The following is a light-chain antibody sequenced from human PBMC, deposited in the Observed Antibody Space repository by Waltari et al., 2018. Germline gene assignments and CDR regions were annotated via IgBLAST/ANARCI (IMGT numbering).Light chain of an antibody. J-gene: IGKJ1*01. V-gene: IGKV3-15*01. CDR2: GAT. Sequence: ETVMTQSPATLSVSPGDGATIPCRASQRIRSNLAWYQQTPGQAPRLLIYGATTRATGIPARFSGSGSGTEFTLSISSLQSEDFAVYYCQHYNDWPPWTFGQGTKVEMK. CDR1: QRIRSN. CDR3: QHYNDWPPWT.